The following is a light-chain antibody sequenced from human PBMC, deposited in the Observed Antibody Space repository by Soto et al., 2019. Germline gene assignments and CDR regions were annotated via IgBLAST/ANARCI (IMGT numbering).Light chain of an antibody. CDR2: DAS. CDR3: QQRRTWPLT. Sequence: EIVMTQSPATLSVSTGERAILSCRASQSISGNLAWYQQKPGQAPRLLTYDASTRATGIPARFSGSGSGTDFTLTISSLEPEDFAVYYCQQRRTWPLTFGGGTKVDIK. J-gene: IGKJ4*01. CDR1: QSISGN. V-gene: IGKV3-11*01.